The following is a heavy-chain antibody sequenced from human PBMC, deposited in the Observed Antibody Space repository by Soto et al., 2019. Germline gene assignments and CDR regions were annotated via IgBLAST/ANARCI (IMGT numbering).Heavy chain of an antibody. Sequence: ASVKVSCKASGYTFTSYGINWVRQAPGQGLEWMGGISVYNGNTNYAQKLQGRVTMTTDKSTSTAYMELSSLRSEDTAVYYCAREESSSSWYDAFDIWGQGTMVTVSS. CDR1: GYTFTSYG. V-gene: IGHV1-18*01. J-gene: IGHJ3*02. CDR2: ISVYNGNT. D-gene: IGHD6-13*01. CDR3: AREESSSSWYDAFDI.